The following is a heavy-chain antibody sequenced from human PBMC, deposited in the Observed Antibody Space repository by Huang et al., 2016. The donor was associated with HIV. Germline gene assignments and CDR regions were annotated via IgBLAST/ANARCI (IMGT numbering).Heavy chain of an antibody. J-gene: IGHJ4*02. D-gene: IGHD6-6*01. V-gene: IGHV5-51*01. Sequence: VQLVQSGAEVKKPGESLTISCKGSGYSFSSYWIAWVRQMPGKGLEWVGSIFPDDADTTYRPSFEGQVTISADKSIGTAYLQWSSLKASDTAMYYCARRFSSSSGYFDYWGQGSLVTVSS. CDR2: IFPDDADT. CDR1: GYSFSSYW. CDR3: ARRFSSSSGYFDY.